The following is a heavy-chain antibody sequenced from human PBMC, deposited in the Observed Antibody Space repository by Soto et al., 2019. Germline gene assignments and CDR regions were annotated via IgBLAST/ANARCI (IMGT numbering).Heavy chain of an antibody. J-gene: IGHJ4*02. CDR1: GGTFSSYA. CDR3: ASDATDTYRGSLGLGY. CDR2: IIPICGTA. Sequence: SVKVSCKASGGTFSSYAISWVRQAPGQGLEWMGGIIPICGTANNAQKFQGRVTITADKSTSTAYMELSSLRSEDTAVYYCASDATDTYRGSLGLGYWGQGTLVTVSS. D-gene: IGHD6-25*01. V-gene: IGHV1-69*06.